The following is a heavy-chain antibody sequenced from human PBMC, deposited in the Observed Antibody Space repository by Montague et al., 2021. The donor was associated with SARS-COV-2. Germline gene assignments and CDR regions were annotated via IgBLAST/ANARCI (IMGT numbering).Heavy chain of an antibody. V-gene: IGHV4-39*01. J-gene: IGHJ4*02. CDR1: GGSISSSSYY. CDR3: ARPPGAPYDILTGTYRPVDDY. D-gene: IGHD3-9*01. Sequence: SETLSLTCTVSGGSISSSSYYWGWIRQPPGKGLEWIGSIYYSGSTYYNPSLKSRVTISVDTSKNQFSLKLCSVTAAGTAVYYCARPPGAPYDILTGTYRPVDDYWGLGTLVTVSS. CDR2: IYYSGST.